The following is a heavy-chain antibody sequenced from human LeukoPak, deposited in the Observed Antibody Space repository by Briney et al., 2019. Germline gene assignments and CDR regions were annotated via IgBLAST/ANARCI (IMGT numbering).Heavy chain of an antibody. CDR3: ARDRPQQWLVRGQRGYYYYMDV. Sequence: GGSLRLSCAASGFTFNNYWMTWVRRAPGMGLEWVANIKQDGSEKYYVDSVKGRFTISRDIAKNSLYLQMNSLRAEDTAVYYCARDRPQQWLVRGQRGYYYYMDVWGKGTTVTISS. J-gene: IGHJ6*03. CDR1: GFTFNNYW. V-gene: IGHV3-7*01. D-gene: IGHD6-19*01. CDR2: IKQDGSEK.